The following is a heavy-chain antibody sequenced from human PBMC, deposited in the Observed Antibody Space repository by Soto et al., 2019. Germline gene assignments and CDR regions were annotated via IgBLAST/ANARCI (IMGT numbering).Heavy chain of an antibody. Sequence: ASVKVSCKASGYTFTRSGIRWVRQAPGQGPEWMGWISSYNGDTNYAQTFQGRVTMTTDTSTSTAYMELSSLRSGDTAVYYCARGMTTVTSDAFDIWGQGTMVTVSS. J-gene: IGHJ3*02. D-gene: IGHD4-4*01. CDR2: ISSYNGDT. CDR1: GYTFTRSG. CDR3: ARGMTTVTSDAFDI. V-gene: IGHV1-18*01.